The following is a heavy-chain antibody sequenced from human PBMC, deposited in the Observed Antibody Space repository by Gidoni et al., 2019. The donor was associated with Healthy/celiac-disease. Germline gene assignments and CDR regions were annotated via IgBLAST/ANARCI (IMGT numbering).Heavy chain of an antibody. V-gene: IGHV3-48*03. CDR3: AREDYYYDSSGYFY. CDR2: ISSSGSTI. CDR1: GFTFSSYE. D-gene: IGHD3-22*01. Sequence: EVQLVESGGGLVQPGGSLRLSCAASGFTFSSYEMNWVRQAPGTGLEWVSYISSSGSTIYYADSVKGRFTISRDNAKNSLYLQMNSLRAEDTAVYYCAREDYYYDSSGYFYWGQGTLVTVSS. J-gene: IGHJ4*02.